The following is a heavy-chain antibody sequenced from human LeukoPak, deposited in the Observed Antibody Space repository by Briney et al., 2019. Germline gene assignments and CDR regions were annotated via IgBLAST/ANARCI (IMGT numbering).Heavy chain of an antibody. D-gene: IGHD3-10*01. CDR1: GFTFSSYG. V-gene: IGHV3-21*01. CDR2: ISSSGSCI. CDR3: ARDLYYFGSGSFVPGLPDY. J-gene: IGHJ4*02. Sequence: GGSLRLSCAASGFTFSSYGMHWVRQAPGKGLEWVSSISSSGSCICYADSVKGRFTISRDNAKNSLYLQMNSLRAEDTAVYYCARDLYYFGSGSFVPGLPDYWGQGTLVTVSS.